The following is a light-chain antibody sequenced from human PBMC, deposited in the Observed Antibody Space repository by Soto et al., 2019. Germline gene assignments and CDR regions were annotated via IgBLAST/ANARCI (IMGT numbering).Light chain of an antibody. J-gene: IGLJ2*01. Sequence: SYELTQPPSVSVAPGQTASFTCGGHNIWSKSVHWYQQKPGQAPILVIYDDDDRPSGIPGRFSGSNSGNTATLTISGTQAMDEADYYCQTWDSSTYVVFGGGTKLTVL. V-gene: IGLV3-21*02. CDR1: NIWSKS. CDR2: DDD. CDR3: QTWDSSTYVV.